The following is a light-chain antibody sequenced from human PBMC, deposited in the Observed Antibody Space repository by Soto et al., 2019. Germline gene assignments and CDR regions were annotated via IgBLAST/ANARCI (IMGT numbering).Light chain of an antibody. CDR2: AAS. J-gene: IGKJ1*01. CDR3: QQYNTYPWT. Sequence: AIQMTQSPSSLSASVGDRVTITCRASQGIRNDLGWYQQKPGRPPKLLISAASTLQSGVPSRFSGSGSGTDFTLTISSLQPDDFATYFCQQYNTYPWTFGQGTKVDI. CDR1: QGIRND. V-gene: IGKV1-6*01.